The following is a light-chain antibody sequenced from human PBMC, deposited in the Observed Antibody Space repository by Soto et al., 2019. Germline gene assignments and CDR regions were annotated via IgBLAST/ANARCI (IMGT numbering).Light chain of an antibody. CDR2: AAS. Sequence: DIQMTQSPSTLSASVGDTVTITCRASQSVSIWLALYQKKPGKAPKLLVYAASTLQSGVPSRFSGSGSGTDFTLTISSLQPEDFATYYCQQLNSYPLTFGGGTKVDIK. CDR1: QSVSIW. V-gene: IGKV1-5*01. CDR3: QQLNSYPLT. J-gene: IGKJ4*01.